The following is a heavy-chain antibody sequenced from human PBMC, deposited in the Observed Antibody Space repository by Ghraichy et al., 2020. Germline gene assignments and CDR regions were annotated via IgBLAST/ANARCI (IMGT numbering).Heavy chain of an antibody. D-gene: IGHD2-15*01. CDR1: GFTFSTYG. V-gene: IGHV3-30*18. CDR2: MSYDGNYK. J-gene: IGHJ4*02. CDR3: AKGQCSGGSCYYFDY. Sequence: GGSLRLSCAASGFTFSTYGMHWVRQAPGKGLEWVAVMSYDGNYKYYADSVKGRFTISRDNSKNTLYLQMNSLRAEDTAVYYCAKGQCSGGSCYYFDYWGQGTLVTVSS.